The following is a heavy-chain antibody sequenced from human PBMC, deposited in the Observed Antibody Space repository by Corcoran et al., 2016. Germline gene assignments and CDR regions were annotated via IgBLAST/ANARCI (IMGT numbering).Heavy chain of an antibody. CDR1: GFTVSSNY. CDR2: IYIGGST. D-gene: IGHD6-13*01. V-gene: IGHV3-53*01. J-gene: IGHJ4*02. Sequence: EVQLVESGGGLIQPGGSLRLSCAASGFTVSSNYMSWVRQAPGQGLEWVSVIYIGGSTYYADSVKGRFTISRDNSKNTLYLQMNSLRAEDTAVYYCARGRRAAAGGFDYWGQGTLVTVSS. CDR3: ARGRRAAAGGFDY.